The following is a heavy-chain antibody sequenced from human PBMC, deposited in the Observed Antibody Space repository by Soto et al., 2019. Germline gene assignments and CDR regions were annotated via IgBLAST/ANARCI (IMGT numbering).Heavy chain of an antibody. CDR2: IYYSGST. J-gene: IGHJ6*02. Sequence: QVQLQESGPGLVKPSQTLSLTCTVSGGSISSGGYYWSWIRQHPGKGLEWIGYIYYSGSTYYNPSLKRRVTISVDTSKNQFSLKLSSVTAADTAVYYCARDRGVVVAATRNYYYGMDVWGQGTTVTVPS. CDR1: GGSISSGGYY. CDR3: ARDRGVVVAATRNYYYGMDV. D-gene: IGHD2-15*01. V-gene: IGHV4-31*03.